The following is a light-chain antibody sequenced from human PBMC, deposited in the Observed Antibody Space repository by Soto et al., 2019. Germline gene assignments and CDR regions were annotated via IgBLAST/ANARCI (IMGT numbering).Light chain of an antibody. CDR3: VLFMGSGVWV. Sequence: QTVVTQEPSFSVSPGGTVTLTCGLSSGSVSTSYYPYWYQQTPGQAPRTLIYNTNTRSSGVPDRFSGSILGNKAALTITGAQADDESDYYCVLFMGSGVWVFGGGTKLTVL. CDR2: NTN. J-gene: IGLJ3*02. V-gene: IGLV8-61*01. CDR1: SGSVSTSYY.